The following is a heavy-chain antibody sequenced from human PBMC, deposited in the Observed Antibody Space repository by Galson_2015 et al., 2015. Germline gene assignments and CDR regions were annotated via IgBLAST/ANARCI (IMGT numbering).Heavy chain of an antibody. J-gene: IGHJ3*02. Sequence: SVKVSCKVSGYTLTELSMHWVRQAPGKGLEWMGWMNPNSGDTGYAQKFQGRVTMTRNTSISTAYMELSSLRSEDTAVYYCARGDYYKNGAFDIWGQGTMVTVSS. CDR1: GYTLTELS. D-gene: IGHD1-26*01. CDR3: ARGDYYKNGAFDI. CDR2: MNPNSGDT. V-gene: IGHV1-8*01.